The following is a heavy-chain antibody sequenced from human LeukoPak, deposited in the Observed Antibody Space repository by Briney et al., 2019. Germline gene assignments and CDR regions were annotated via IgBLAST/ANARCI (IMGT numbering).Heavy chain of an antibody. J-gene: IGHJ4*02. D-gene: IGHD1-26*01. CDR1: GFTFSDHY. Sequence: GGSLRLSCAASGFTFSDHYMDWVRQAPGKGLEWVSHISTAGSAMHYADSVKGRFTISRDNVKDSLYLQMNSLRDEDTAVYYCASSGSYRFDYWGQGTLVTVSS. V-gene: IGHV3-11*04. CDR3: ASSGSYRFDY. CDR2: ISTAGSAM.